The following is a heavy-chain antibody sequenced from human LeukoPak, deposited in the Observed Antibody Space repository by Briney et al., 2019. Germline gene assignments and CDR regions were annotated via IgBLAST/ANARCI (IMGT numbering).Heavy chain of an antibody. D-gene: IGHD5-12*01. J-gene: IGHJ4*02. CDR2: MYSGGST. V-gene: IGHV3-66*01. CDR1: GFTVSSNY. Sequence: GGSLRLSCAASGFTVSSNYMSWVRQAPGKGLEWVAVMYSGGSTDYADSVKGRFIISRDNSENTLYLQVNSLRAEDTAVYYCARGGSGYDIDYWGQGTLVTVSS. CDR3: ARGGSGYDIDY.